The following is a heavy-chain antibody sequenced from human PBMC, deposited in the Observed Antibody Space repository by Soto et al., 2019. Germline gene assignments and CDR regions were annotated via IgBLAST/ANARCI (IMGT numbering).Heavy chain of an antibody. CDR1: GGSISSSSYY. CDR2: IYYSGST. CDR3: ARREAAAASFDY. J-gene: IGHJ4*02. Sequence: PSETLSLTCTVSGGSISSSSYYWGWIRQPLGKGLEWIGSIYYSGSTYYNPSLKSRVTISVDTSKNQFSLKLSSVTAADTAVYYCARREAAAASFDYWGQGTLVTVS. D-gene: IGHD6-13*01. V-gene: IGHV4-39*01.